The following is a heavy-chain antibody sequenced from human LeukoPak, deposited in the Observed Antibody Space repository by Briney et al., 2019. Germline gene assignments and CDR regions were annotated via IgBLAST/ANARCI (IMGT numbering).Heavy chain of an antibody. V-gene: IGHV3-64D*06. J-gene: IGHJ4*02. CDR2: ISGNGGST. Sequence: GGSLRLSCSASGFTFSSNALHWVRQAPGKGLEYVSGISGNGGSTYYADSVKGRFTISRDNSRNTLYLQMSSLRAEDAAVYYCARVTLYAESALDYWGQGTLVTVSS. CDR3: ARVTLYAESALDY. CDR1: GFTFSSNA. D-gene: IGHD4-17*01.